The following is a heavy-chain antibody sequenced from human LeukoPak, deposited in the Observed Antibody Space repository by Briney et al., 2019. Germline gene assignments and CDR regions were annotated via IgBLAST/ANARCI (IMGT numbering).Heavy chain of an antibody. J-gene: IGHJ6*03. V-gene: IGHV3-21*01. Sequence: GGSLRLSCAASGFTFSSYSMNWVRQAPGKGLEWVSPISSSSSYIYYADSVKGRFTISRDNAKNSLYLQMNNLRAEDTAVYYCARGWDSSSWYPFSDYYYYMDVWGKGTTVTVSS. CDR2: ISSSSSYI. D-gene: IGHD6-13*01. CDR1: GFTFSSYS. CDR3: ARGWDSSSWYPFSDYYYYMDV.